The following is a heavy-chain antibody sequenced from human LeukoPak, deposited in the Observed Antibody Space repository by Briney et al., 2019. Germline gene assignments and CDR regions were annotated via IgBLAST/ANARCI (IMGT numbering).Heavy chain of an antibody. Sequence: GESLKISCKGSGYSLTSYWIGWVRQMPGKGLEWMGIIYPGDSDTRYSPFFQGQVTISADKSISTAYLQWSSLKASDTAMYYCARAPPSGSYYSSFDYWGQGTLVTVSS. V-gene: IGHV5-51*01. CDR3: ARAPPSGSYYSSFDY. D-gene: IGHD1-26*01. CDR2: IYPGDSDT. CDR1: GYSLTSYW. J-gene: IGHJ4*02.